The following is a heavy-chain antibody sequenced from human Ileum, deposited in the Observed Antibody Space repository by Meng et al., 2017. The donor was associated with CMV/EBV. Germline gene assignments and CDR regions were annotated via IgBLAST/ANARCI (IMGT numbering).Heavy chain of an antibody. Sequence: QVRLQESGPGLVKPSVTLSLTCTVSGDSITSLKRWSWVRQPPGKGLEWIAEIYHSGLTNYNAPFKSRVTVSVNTSKTEFSLSLRSVTAADTAVYYCASRSYYGRRWFEPWGQGTLVTVSS. V-gene: IGHV4-4*02. D-gene: IGHD3-16*01. CDR1: GDSITSLKR. CDR2: IYHSGLT. CDR3: ASRSYYGRRWFEP. J-gene: IGHJ5*02.